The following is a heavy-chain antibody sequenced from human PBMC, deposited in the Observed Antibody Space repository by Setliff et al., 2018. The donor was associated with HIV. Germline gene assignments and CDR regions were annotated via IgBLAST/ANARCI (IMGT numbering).Heavy chain of an antibody. CDR3: ARRSDWFDP. J-gene: IGHJ5*02. CDR1: GGSISISD. V-gene: IGHV4-4*09. CDR2: IYTSGNT. Sequence: PSEPLSLTCTVSGGSISISDWSWIRQPPGKGLEWIGCIYTSGNTNYDPSLKSRVTISVDTSKNQFSLKLASVTAADTAVYFCARRSDWFDPWGQGTLVTVS.